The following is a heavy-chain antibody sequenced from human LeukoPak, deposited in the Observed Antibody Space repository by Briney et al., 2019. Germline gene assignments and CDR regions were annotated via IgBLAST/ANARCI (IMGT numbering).Heavy chain of an antibody. Sequence: ASVKVSCKVSGGTFPTYAISWVRQAPGQGLEWMGGIIPIFGTPNYAHKFQGRLTITADESTSTAHMELSSLRSEDTAVYYCARAGGYCGRISCPYYFDYWGQGTLVTVSS. CDR1: GGTFPTYA. CDR3: ARAGGYCGRISCPYYFDY. J-gene: IGHJ4*02. V-gene: IGHV1-69*13. D-gene: IGHD2-15*01. CDR2: IIPIFGTP.